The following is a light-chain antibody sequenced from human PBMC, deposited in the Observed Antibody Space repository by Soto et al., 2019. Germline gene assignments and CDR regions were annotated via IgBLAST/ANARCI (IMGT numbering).Light chain of an antibody. J-gene: IGLJ3*02. V-gene: IGLV2-11*01. CDR1: SSDVGGYDY. CDR3: CSYAGTYTWV. CDR2: DVT. Sequence: QSALTQPRSVSGSPGQSITISCAGTSSDVGGYDYVSWYQHHAGQAPKLIIYDVTKRPSGVPRRFSASKSANTASLTISGLQADDEADYYCCSYAGTYTWVFGGRTQLPVL.